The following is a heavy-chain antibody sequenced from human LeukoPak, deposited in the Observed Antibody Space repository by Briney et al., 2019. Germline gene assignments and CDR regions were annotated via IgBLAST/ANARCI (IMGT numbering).Heavy chain of an antibody. J-gene: IGHJ5*02. CDR3: ARGNPGGGVTYNWFDP. Sequence: GASVKVSCKASGYTFTSYGISWVRQAPGQGLEWMGWISAYNGNTNYAQKLQGRVTMTTDTSTSTAYMELRSLRSDDTAVYYCARGNPGGGVTYNWFDPWGQGTLVTVSS. D-gene: IGHD3-3*01. CDR2: ISAYNGNT. V-gene: IGHV1-18*01. CDR1: GYTFTSYG.